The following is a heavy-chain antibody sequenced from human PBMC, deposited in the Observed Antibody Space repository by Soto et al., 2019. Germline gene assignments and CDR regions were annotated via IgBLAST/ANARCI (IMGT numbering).Heavy chain of an antibody. J-gene: IGHJ1*01. CDR3: ARYGEYGAFSEYFQH. Sequence: SATRSLPAPVSGGSSSSGYYYLRWIRQPPGKGLEWIGYIYYSGSTYYNPSLKSRVTISVDTSKNQFSLKLSSVTAADTAVYYCARYGEYGAFSEYFQHWGQGTLVTVSS. CDR1: GGSSSSGYYY. V-gene: IGHV4-30-4*01. D-gene: IGHD4-17*01. CDR2: IYYSGST.